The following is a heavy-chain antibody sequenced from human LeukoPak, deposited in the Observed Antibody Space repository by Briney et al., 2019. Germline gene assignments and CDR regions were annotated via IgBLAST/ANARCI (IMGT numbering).Heavy chain of an antibody. CDR1: GDSVSSNSAA. J-gene: IGHJ6*02. D-gene: IGHD4-17*01. CDR2: TYYRSTWYN. V-gene: IGHV6-1*01. Sequence: SQTLSLTCAISGDSVSSNSAAWNWIRQSPSRGLEWLGRTYYRSTWYNDYGGSVNSRVTINADTSKNQFSLQLNSVTPEDTAVYYCARAYGYAMDVWGQGTTVTVSS. CDR3: ARAYGYAMDV.